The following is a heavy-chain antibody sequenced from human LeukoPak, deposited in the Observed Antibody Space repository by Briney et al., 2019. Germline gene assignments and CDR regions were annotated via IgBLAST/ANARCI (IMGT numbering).Heavy chain of an antibody. CDR2: MSGCCAKS. CDR1: GFTFDNYA. V-gene: IGHV3-23*01. Sequence: GGSLRLSCAASGFTFDNYAMNWVRQAPAKGLERVSYMSGCCAKSHYSDSVQRRFTITRDNPNNTQYPQINNLRAEDTAMYYCAKCLAGYYNDAFDIWGRGTMVTVSS. J-gene: IGHJ3*02. CDR3: AKCLAGYYNDAFDI. D-gene: IGHD3-9*01.